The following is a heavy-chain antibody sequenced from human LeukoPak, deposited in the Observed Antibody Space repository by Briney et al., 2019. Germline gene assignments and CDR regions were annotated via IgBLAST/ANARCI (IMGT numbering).Heavy chain of an antibody. CDR1: GGTFSSYA. V-gene: IGHV1-2*02. CDR3: TREGSTDAFDI. CDR2: INPNTGGT. Sequence: GSSVKVSCKASGGTFSSYAISWVRQAPGQGLEWMGYINPNTGGTKYAQNFQGRATMTRDTSITTAYMELSWLRSDDSALYYCTREGSTDAFDIWGQGTMVTVSS. J-gene: IGHJ3*02.